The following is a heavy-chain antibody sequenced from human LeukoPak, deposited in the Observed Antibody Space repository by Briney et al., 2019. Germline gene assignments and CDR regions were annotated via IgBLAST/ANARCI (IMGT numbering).Heavy chain of an antibody. V-gene: IGHV3-15*01. Sequence: PGGSLRLSCAASGFTFSNAWMSWVRQAPGKGLEWVGRIKSKTDGGTTDYAAPVKGRFTISRDDSKNTLYLQMNSLKTEDTAVYYCTTDPYYDFWSGYSPNWFDPWGQGTLVTVSS. D-gene: IGHD3-3*01. CDR2: IKSKTDGGTT. J-gene: IGHJ5*02. CDR3: TTDPYYDFWSGYSPNWFDP. CDR1: GFTFSNAW.